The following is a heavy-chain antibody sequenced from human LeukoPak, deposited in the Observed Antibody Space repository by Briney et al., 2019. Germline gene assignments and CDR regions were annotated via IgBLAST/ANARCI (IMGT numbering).Heavy chain of an antibody. Sequence: GGSLRLSCAASGFTFSSYSMNWVRQAPGKGLEWVSAISSSGGSTYYADSVKGRFTVSRDNSKNTLYLQMNSLRAEDTAVYYCAKGVVVPAAYFDYWGQGTLVTVSS. J-gene: IGHJ4*02. V-gene: IGHV3-23*01. CDR3: AKGVVVPAAYFDY. CDR1: GFTFSSYS. CDR2: ISSSGGST. D-gene: IGHD2-2*01.